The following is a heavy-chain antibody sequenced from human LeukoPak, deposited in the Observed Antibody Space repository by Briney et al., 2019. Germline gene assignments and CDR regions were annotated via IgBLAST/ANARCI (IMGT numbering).Heavy chain of an antibody. CDR1: GDSISSYY. CDR3: ARHSILAHFDH. CDR2: IYYSGTT. J-gene: IGHJ4*02. D-gene: IGHD3-3*01. V-gene: IGHV4-59*01. Sequence: SETLSLTCTVSGDSISSYYCSWIRQPPGKGLEWIGYIYYSGTTNYNPSLKSRVTIAVDTSKNQFSLKLSSVTAADTAVYYCARHSILAHFDHWGQGSLVTVSS.